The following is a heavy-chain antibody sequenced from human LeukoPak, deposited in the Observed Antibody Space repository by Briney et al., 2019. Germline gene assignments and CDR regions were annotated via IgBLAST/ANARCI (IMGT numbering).Heavy chain of an antibody. CDR2: ISRSGSTA. Sequence: GGSLRLSCAASGFIFSSYEMNWVRQAPGNGLEWVSYISRSGSTAFYADSVKGRFTISRDNAKNSLYLQMNSLRAEDTAAYYCARASGPGYYYYYMDVWGKGTTVIVSS. D-gene: IGHD5-12*01. V-gene: IGHV3-48*03. CDR3: ARASGPGYYYYYMDV. CDR1: GFIFSSYE. J-gene: IGHJ6*03.